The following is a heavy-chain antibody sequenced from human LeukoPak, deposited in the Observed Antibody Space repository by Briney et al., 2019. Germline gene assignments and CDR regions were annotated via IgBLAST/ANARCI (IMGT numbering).Heavy chain of an antibody. CDR3: AKGTEPYYYFYYMDV. CDR1: GYGFTGYY. Sequence: ASVKVSCKTSGYGFTGYYIQWVRQAPGQGLEWMGWINPNSGGTNYAQKLGRVTMTRDTSISTAYMELIRLTSDDTAVYYCAKGTEPYYYFYYMDVWGKGTTVTVSS. J-gene: IGHJ6*03. CDR2: INPNSGGT. V-gene: IGHV1-2*02.